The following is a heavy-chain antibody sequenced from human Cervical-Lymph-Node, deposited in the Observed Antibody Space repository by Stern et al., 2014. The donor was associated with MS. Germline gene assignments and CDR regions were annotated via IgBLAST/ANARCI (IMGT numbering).Heavy chain of an antibody. V-gene: IGHV3-11*01. CDR1: GFTFSDYY. J-gene: IGHJ4*02. CDR2: ISPSGDTI. CDR3: ARDQDGGDWYDY. Sequence: QVQLMQSGGGLVKPGGSLRLSCAASGFTFSDYYMTWIRQAPGQGLEWLSYISPSGDTIYYADSVKGRFTISRDDAKNSLYLQMNILRAEDTAVYYCARDQDGGDWYDYWGQGTLVTVSS. D-gene: IGHD2-21*02.